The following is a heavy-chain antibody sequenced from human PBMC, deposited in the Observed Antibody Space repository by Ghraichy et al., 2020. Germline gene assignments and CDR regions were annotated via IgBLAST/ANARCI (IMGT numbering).Heavy chain of an antibody. CDR2: IYYSGST. Sequence: SQTLSLTCTVSGGSLSTYYWNWIRQPPGKGLEWIGYIYYSGSTNYNPSLKGRVTISVDTSMNQFSLKLNSVTAADKAVYFCARDSPDYWYFDLWGRGTLVTVSS. CDR3: ARDSPDYWYFDL. CDR1: GGSLSTYY. J-gene: IGHJ2*01. V-gene: IGHV4-59*01.